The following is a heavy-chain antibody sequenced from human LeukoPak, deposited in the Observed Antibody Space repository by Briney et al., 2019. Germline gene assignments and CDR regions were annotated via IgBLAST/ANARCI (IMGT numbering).Heavy chain of an antibody. CDR1: GYTFTGYY. D-gene: IGHD2-2*01. CDR3: ARDPFRCSSTSCRPDP. V-gene: IGHV1-2*02. CDR2: INPNSGGT. Sequence: ASVKVSCKASGYTFTGYYMHWVRQAPGQGLEWMGWINPNSGGTNYAQKFQGRVTMTRDTSISTAYMELSRLRSDDTAVYYCARDPFRCSSTSCRPDPWGQGTLVTVSS. J-gene: IGHJ5*02.